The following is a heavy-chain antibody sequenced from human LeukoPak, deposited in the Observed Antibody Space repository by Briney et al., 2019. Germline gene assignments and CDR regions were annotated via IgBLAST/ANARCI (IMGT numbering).Heavy chain of an antibody. V-gene: IGHV3-23*01. D-gene: IGHD3-22*01. CDR2: ISGSGGST. J-gene: IGHJ3*02. CDR1: GFTFSSYA. CDR3: AKLGSMIVVEGAFDI. Sequence: GGSLRLSCAASGFTFSSYAMSWVRQAPGKGLEWVPAISGSGGSTYYADSVKGRFTISRDNSKNTLYLQMTSLRAEDTAVYYCAKLGSMIVVEGAFDIWGQGTMVTVSS.